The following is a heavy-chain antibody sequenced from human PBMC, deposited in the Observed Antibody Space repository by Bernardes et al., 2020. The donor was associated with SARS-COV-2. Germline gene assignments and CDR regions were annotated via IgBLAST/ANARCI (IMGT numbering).Heavy chain of an antibody. CDR3: ARDGCSSTSCSHAYSGFEFGQGTLVTVSSASPTSPKVFPLSLDSTPQDGNVVIQVGY. CDR1: GFTFSSYW. Sequence: GGSLRLSCAASGFTFSSYWMHWVRQVPGKGLVWVSRINSDGSSSSYADSVKGRFTISRDNAKNTLYLHMNSLRAEDTAVYYCARDGCSSTSCSHAYSGFEFGQGTLVTVSSASPTSPKVFPLSLDSTPQDGNVVIQVGYWGQGTLVTVSS. V-gene: IGHV3-74*01. CDR2: INSDGSSS. D-gene: IGHD2-2*01. J-gene: IGHJ4*02.